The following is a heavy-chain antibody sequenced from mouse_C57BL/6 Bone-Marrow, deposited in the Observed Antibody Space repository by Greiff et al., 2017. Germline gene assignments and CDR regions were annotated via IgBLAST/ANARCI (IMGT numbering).Heavy chain of an antibody. CDR1: GYTFTSYW. V-gene: IGHV1-69*01. Sequence: QVQLQQPGAELVMPGASVKLSCKASGYTFTSYWMHWVKQRPGQGLEWIGEIDPSDSYTNYNQKFKGKSTLTVDKSSSTAYMQLSSLTSEDAAVYYCARGAGNQRGYYFDYWGQGTTLTGSS. CDR3: ARGAGNQRGYYFDY. J-gene: IGHJ2*01. CDR2: IDPSDSYT.